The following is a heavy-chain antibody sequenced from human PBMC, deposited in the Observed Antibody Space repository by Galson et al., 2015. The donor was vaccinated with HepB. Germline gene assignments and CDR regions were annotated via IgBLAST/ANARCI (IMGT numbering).Heavy chain of an antibody. D-gene: IGHD5-12*01. CDR3: GRGGYGGYALDY. Sequence: SVKVSCKASGYTFTSYSISWVRQAPGQGPEWMAWISAYNGHTDYAQKFQGRVTVTTDTSTSTVYMELRSLRADDTAVYYCGRGGYGGYALDYWGQGTLVTVSS. CDR2: ISAYNGHT. J-gene: IGHJ4*02. V-gene: IGHV1-18*04. CDR1: GYTFTSYS.